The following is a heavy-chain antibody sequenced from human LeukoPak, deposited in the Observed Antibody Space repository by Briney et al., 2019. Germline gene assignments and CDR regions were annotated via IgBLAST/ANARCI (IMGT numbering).Heavy chain of an antibody. V-gene: IGHV3-30*04. CDR2: ISYDGSNK. J-gene: IGHJ4*02. D-gene: IGHD5-18*01. CDR3: AKDPDHTASYYFDY. CDR1: GFTFSTYA. Sequence: GGSLRLSCAASGFTFSTYAMHWVRQAPGKGLEWVAAISYDGSNKNYADSVKGRFTISRDNSKNTLYLQMNSLRAEDTAVYYCAKDPDHTASYYFDYWGQGTLVTVSS.